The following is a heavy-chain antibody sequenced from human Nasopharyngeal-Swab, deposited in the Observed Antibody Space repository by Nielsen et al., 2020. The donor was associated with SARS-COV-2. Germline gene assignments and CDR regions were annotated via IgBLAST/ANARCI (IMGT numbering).Heavy chain of an antibody. CDR3: ARQVGYCTNGVCPTYYYYYGMDV. J-gene: IGHJ6*02. CDR1: GGSISSSSHY. V-gene: IGHV4-39*01. CDR2: IYYSGST. Sequence: SETLSLTCTVSGGSISSSSHYWGWIRQPPGKGLEWIGSIYYSGSTYYNPSLKSRVTISVDTSKNQFSLKLSSVTAADTAVYYCARQVGYCTNGVCPTYYYYYGMDVWGQGTTVTVSS. D-gene: IGHD2-8*01.